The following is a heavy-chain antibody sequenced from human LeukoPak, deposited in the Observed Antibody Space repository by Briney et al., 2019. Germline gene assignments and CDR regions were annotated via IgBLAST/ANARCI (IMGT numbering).Heavy chain of an antibody. Sequence: PGGSLRLSCAASGFTLSGSARQWVRQDSGKGLEWVGRIRSKANSYATAYAASVKGRFTISRDDSKNTAYLQMNSLKTEDTAVYYCTRPGYSSGRDFDYWGQGTLVTVSS. CDR2: IRSKANSYAT. D-gene: IGHD6-19*01. V-gene: IGHV3-73*01. J-gene: IGHJ4*02. CDR3: TRPGYSSGRDFDY. CDR1: GFTLSGSA.